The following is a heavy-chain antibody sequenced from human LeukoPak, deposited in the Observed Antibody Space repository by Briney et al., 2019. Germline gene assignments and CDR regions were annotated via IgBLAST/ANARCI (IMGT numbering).Heavy chain of an antibody. D-gene: IGHD3-22*01. Sequence: GGSLRLSCAASTFALSRYAMHWVRQAPGRGLEWVGVISYDGSDKFYADSVKGRFTISRDNSKNTLYLQMNSLRAEDTAVYYCARNYYDSSGYYDYWGQGTLVTVSS. CDR2: ISYDGSDK. J-gene: IGHJ4*02. CDR1: TFALSRYA. V-gene: IGHV3-30*04. CDR3: ARNYYDSSGYYDY.